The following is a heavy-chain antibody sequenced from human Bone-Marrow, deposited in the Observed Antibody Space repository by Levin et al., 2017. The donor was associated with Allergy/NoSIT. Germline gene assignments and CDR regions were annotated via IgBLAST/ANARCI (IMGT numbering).Heavy chain of an antibody. CDR1: FFPFLRSA. J-gene: IGHJ4*02. CDR3: ASGGGSYNY. D-gene: IGHD1-26*01. Sequence: SLLLSFSSSFFPFLRSALNWVRQSPGKGLEWIASITSSSTYINYADSVKGRFTLSRPHAKKSLDLQMSSLRGEDSAVYYCASGGGSYNYWGQGTLVTVSS. V-gene: IGHV3-21*01. CDR2: ITSSSTYI.